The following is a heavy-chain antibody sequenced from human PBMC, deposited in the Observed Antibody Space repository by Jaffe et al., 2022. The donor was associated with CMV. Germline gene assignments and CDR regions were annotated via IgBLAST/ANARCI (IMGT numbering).Heavy chain of an antibody. CDR2: ISSSSSYI. D-gene: IGHD6-13*01. CDR3: ARDMAAAAPPEFDP. J-gene: IGHJ5*02. Sequence: EVQLVESGGGLVKPGGSLRLSCAASGFTFSSYSMNWVRQAPGKGLEWVSSISSSSSYIYYADSVKGRFTISRDNAKNSLYLQMNSLRAEDTAVYYCARDMAAAAPPEFDPWGQGTLVTVSS. CDR1: GFTFSSYS. V-gene: IGHV3-21*01.